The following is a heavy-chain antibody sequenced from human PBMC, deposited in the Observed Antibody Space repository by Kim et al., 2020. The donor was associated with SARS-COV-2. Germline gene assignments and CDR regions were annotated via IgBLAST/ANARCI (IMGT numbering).Heavy chain of an antibody. V-gene: IGHV3-33*06. J-gene: IGHJ4*02. Sequence: VKGRFTISRDNSKNTLYLQMNSLRAEDTAVYYCAKRKYDILTGYESYFDYWGQGTLVTVSS. CDR3: AKRKYDILTGYESYFDY. D-gene: IGHD3-9*01.